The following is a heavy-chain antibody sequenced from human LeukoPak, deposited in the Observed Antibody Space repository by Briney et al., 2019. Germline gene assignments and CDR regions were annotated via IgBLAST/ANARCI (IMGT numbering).Heavy chain of an antibody. CDR3: ARVDIVATIPLSDAFDI. J-gene: IGHJ3*02. CDR1: GGSISTYY. CDR2: NSYSGST. Sequence: PSETLSLTCTVSGGSISTYYWSWIRQPPGKELEWIGYNSYSGSTNYNPSLKSRVTISVDTSKNQFSLKLSSVTAADTAVYYCARVDIVATIPLSDAFDIWGQGTMVTVSS. D-gene: IGHD5-12*01. V-gene: IGHV4-59*01.